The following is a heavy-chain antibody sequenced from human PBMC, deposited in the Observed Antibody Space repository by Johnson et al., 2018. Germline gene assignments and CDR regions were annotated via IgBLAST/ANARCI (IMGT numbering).Heavy chain of an antibody. J-gene: IGHJ6*02. Sequence: QVQLVQSGAEVKKPGSSVKVSCKASGGTFSSYAISWVRQAPGQGLEWMGGIIPIFGTANYAQQFQGRVTITADESTSTAYMELSSLRSEDTAVYYGARVWCSGGSCYSFFYGMDVWGQGTTVTVSS. CDR1: GGTFSSYA. D-gene: IGHD2-15*01. CDR3: ARVWCSGGSCYSFFYGMDV. V-gene: IGHV1-69*01. CDR2: IIPIFGTA.